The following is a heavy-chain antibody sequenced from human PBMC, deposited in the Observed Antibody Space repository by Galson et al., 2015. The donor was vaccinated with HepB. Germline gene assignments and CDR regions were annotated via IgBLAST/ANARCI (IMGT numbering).Heavy chain of an antibody. CDR3: AREEYCSGGSCDFFDD. J-gene: IGHJ4*02. Sequence: SLRLSCAASGFTFRSYAMTWVRQAPGKGLEWVSTISGSGGSTYYADSVKGRFTISRDNSKNTLYLQMNSLRAEDTAVYYCAREEYCSGGSCDFFDDWGQGTLVTVSS. CDR1: GFTFRSYA. V-gene: IGHV3-23*01. D-gene: IGHD2-15*01. CDR2: ISGSGGST.